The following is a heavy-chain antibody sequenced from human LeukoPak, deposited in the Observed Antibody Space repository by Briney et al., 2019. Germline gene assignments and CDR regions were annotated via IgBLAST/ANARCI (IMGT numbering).Heavy chain of an antibody. CDR2: ISSSSSYI. V-gene: IGHV3-21*01. J-gene: IGHJ3*02. Sequence: GGSLRLSCAASGFTFSSYSMNWVRQAPGKGLEWVSSISSSSSYIYYADSVKGRFTISRDNSKNTLYLQMNSLRAEDTAVYYCARDWEKWELTHAFDIWGQGTMVTVSS. D-gene: IGHD1-26*01. CDR1: GFTFSSYS. CDR3: ARDWEKWELTHAFDI.